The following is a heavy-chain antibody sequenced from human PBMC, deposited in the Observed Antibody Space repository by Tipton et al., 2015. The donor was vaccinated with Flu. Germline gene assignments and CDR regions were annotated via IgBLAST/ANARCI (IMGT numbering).Heavy chain of an antibody. D-gene: IGHD3-10*01. CDR3: ARAPRRHSGSGSLDY. CDR1: GGSFSGYN. V-gene: IGHV4-34*01. CDR2: INHSGNT. Sequence: TLSLTCTVYGGSFSGYNWSWIRQPPGRGLEWIGEINHSGNTNYNPSLKSRVTVSVDTSKNQFSLILSAVTAADTAVYYCARAPRRHSGSGSLDYWGQGTLVTVSS. J-gene: IGHJ4*02.